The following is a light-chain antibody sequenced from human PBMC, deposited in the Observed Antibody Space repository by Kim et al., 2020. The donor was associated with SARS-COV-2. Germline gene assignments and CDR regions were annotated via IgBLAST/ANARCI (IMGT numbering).Light chain of an antibody. V-gene: IGLV3-19*01. CDR2: YKN. Sequence: ALGRSVRITCQWASLRNYYAIWCQQKPVQAPLVVIYYKNTRPSGIPDRFAGSSSGNTASLTIAGARAEDEGDFYCSSRDSSGEHLLFGTGPKVTVL. CDR3: SSRDSSGEHLL. J-gene: IGLJ1*01. CDR1: SLRNYY.